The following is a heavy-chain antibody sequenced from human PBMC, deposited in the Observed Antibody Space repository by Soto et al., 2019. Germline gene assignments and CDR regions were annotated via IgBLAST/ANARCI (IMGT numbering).Heavy chain of an antibody. CDR1: GFTFSNHW. J-gene: IGHJ4*02. CDR2: MNSDGSTT. V-gene: IGHV3-74*01. Sequence: GGSLRLSCAVSGFTFSNHWMHWVRQAPGKGLEWVSRMNSDGSTTNYADSVKGRFTVSRGNAKNTLYLQMNSLRAEDTAVYYCATAEVDYWGPGTLVTVS. CDR3: ATAEVDY.